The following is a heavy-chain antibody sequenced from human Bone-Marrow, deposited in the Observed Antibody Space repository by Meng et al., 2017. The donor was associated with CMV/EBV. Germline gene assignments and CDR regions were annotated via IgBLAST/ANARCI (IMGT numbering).Heavy chain of an antibody. Sequence: SVKVSCKASGGTFGSYAITWVRQAPGQGLEWMGGIIPMFGTANYAQKFQGRVTITTDESTSTAYMELSSLRSEDTAVYYCARGSRYGGKLYYFDYWGQGTLVTVSS. J-gene: IGHJ4*02. D-gene: IGHD1-26*01. V-gene: IGHV1-69*05. CDR3: ARGSRYGGKLYYFDY. CDR1: GGTFGSYA. CDR2: IIPMFGTA.